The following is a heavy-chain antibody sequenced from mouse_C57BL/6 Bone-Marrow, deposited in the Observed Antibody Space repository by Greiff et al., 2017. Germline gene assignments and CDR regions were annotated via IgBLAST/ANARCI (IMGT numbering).Heavy chain of an antibody. Sequence: EVQLQQSGPELVKPGASVKISCKASGYTFTDYYMNWVKQSHGKSLEWIGDINPNNGGTSYNQKFKGKATLTVDKSSSTAYMELRSLTSEDSAVYYCARLRYGSSYVDYFDYWGQGTTLTVSS. CDR2: INPNNGGT. CDR3: ARLRYGSSYVDYFDY. D-gene: IGHD1-1*01. J-gene: IGHJ2*01. CDR1: GYTFTDYY. V-gene: IGHV1-26*01.